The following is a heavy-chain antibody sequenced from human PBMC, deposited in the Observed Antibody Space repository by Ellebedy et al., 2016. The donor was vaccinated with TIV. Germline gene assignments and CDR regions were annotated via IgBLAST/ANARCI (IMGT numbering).Heavy chain of an antibody. CDR2: ISYDGSTK. V-gene: IGHV3-30-3*01. J-gene: IGHJ4*02. CDR3: ARDLHFAFDY. Sequence: GESLKISCAASGFTFSSYAMHWVRQAPGKGLEWVAIISYDGSTKYYADSVKGRFTISRDNSKNTLYLQMNSLRAEDMAVYYCARDLHFAFDYWGRGTLVTVSS. CDR1: GFTFSSYA.